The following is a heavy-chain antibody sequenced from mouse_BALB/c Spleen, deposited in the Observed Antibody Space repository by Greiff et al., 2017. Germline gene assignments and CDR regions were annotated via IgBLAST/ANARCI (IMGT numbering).Heavy chain of an antibody. V-gene: IGHV3-2*02. CDR1: GYSITSDYA. CDR2: ISYSGST. Sequence: EVQRVESGPGLVKPSQSLSLTCTVTGYSITSDYAWNWIRQFPGNKLEWMGYISYSGSTSYNPSLKSRISITRDTSKNQFFLQLNSVTTEDTATYYCAREGHYYGSSYGYFDVWGAGTTVTVSS. CDR3: AREGHYYGSSYGYFDV. D-gene: IGHD1-1*01. J-gene: IGHJ1*01.